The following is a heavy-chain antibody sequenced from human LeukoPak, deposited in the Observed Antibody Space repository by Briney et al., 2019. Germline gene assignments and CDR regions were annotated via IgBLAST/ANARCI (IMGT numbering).Heavy chain of an antibody. CDR1: GFTFSSYA. J-gene: IGHJ4*02. CDR3: AKDRTWSGYSKYYFDC. CDR2: ISGSGGST. D-gene: IGHD3-3*01. Sequence: GGSLRLSCAASGFTFSSYAMSWVRQAPGKGLEWVSAISGSGGSTYYADSVKGRFTISRDNSKNTLYLQMNSLRAEDAAIYYCAKDRTWSGYSKYYFDCWGQGTLVTVSS. V-gene: IGHV3-23*01.